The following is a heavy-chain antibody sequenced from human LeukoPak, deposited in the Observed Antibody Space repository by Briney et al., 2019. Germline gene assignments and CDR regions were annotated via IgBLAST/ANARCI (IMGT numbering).Heavy chain of an antibody. CDR3: ARQRSGDDEVNYFDY. Sequence: KTSETLSLTCTVSGGSISSSSYYWGWIRQPPGKGLEWIGSIYYSGSTYYNPSLKSRVTISVDTSKNQFSLKLSSVTAADTAVYYCARQRSGDDEVNYFDYWGQGTLVTVSS. D-gene: IGHD2-15*01. CDR1: GGSISSSSYY. CDR2: IYYSGST. V-gene: IGHV4-39*01. J-gene: IGHJ4*02.